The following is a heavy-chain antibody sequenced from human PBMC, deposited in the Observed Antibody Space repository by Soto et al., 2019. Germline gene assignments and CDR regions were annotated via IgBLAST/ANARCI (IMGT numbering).Heavy chain of an antibody. CDR2: IDPSDAYT. Sequence: PGASLKISCKGFGYSFSSYWSSWVRQMPGKGLEWMGRIDPSDAYTNHSPSFQGHVTISTDKSISTAYLQWSSLRAADTAMYYCARRYCSSTSCPSYYYAMDVWGQGTTVTVSS. V-gene: IGHV5-10-1*01. CDR1: GYSFSSYW. CDR3: ARRYCSSTSCPSYYYAMDV. J-gene: IGHJ6*02. D-gene: IGHD2-2*01.